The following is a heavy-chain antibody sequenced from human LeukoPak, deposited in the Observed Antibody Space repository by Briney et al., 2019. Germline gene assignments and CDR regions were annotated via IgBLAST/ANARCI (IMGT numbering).Heavy chain of an antibody. CDR2: IIPIFGTA. D-gene: IGHD3-16*01. CDR1: GGTFSSYA. V-gene: IGHV1-69*05. CDR3: ARVNRFGQDY. J-gene: IGHJ4*02. Sequence: GASVKVSCKASGGTFSSYAISWVRQAPGQGLEWMGRIIPIFGTANYAQKFQGRVTITTDESTSTAYMELSSLRSEDTAVYYCARVNRFGQDYWGQGTLVTVSS.